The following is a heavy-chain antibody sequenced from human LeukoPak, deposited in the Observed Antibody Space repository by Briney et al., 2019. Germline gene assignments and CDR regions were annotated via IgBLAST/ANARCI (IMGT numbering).Heavy chain of an antibody. CDR2: ISVSGNT. J-gene: IGHJ4*02. CDR1: GFTFDDYG. V-gene: IGHV3-23*01. CDR3: AKAPVTTCSGAYCYPFDY. D-gene: IGHD2-15*01. Sequence: QSGGSLRLSCAASGFTFDDYGMSWVRQGPGKGLEWVSAISVSGNTYHADSVKGRFTISRDSSKNTLYLQMNSLRAEDAAVYYCAKAPVTTCSGAYCYPFDYWGQGTLVTVSS.